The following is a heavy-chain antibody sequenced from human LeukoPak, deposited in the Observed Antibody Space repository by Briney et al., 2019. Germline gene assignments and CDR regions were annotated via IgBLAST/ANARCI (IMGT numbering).Heavy chain of an antibody. CDR1: GFTFSSYS. CDR2: ISSSSSYI. J-gene: IGHJ4*02. D-gene: IGHD3-10*01. Sequence: GGSLRLSCAASGFTFSSYSMNWVRQAPGKGLEWVSSISSSSSYIYYADSVKGRFTISRDNAKNSLYLQMNSLRAEDTAVYYCARAVWFGDPHFDYWGQGTLVTVSS. V-gene: IGHV3-21*04. CDR3: ARAVWFGDPHFDY.